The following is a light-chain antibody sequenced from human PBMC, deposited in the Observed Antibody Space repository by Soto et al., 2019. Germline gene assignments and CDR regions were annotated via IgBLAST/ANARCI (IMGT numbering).Light chain of an antibody. CDR3: QQCYGTPLT. Sequence: DIQMTQSPSSLSASVGDRVTITCRASQSISTNLNWYQQKPGKAPKLLIYAASTLQSGVPSTFSGSGSGTDFTLTISSLQPEEFATYFCQQCYGTPLTFGGGTKVEIK. J-gene: IGKJ4*01. V-gene: IGKV1-39*01. CDR1: QSISTN. CDR2: AAS.